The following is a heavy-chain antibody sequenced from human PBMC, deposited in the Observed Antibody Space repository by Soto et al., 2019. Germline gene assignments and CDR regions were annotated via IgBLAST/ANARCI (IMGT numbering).Heavy chain of an antibody. V-gene: IGHV1-69*19. CDR3: ARRGVANSRDAFDI. J-gene: IGHJ3*02. CDR1: GGTFSNYA. CDR2: AIPVYGST. Sequence: QVQLVQSGAEVKKPGTSVKVSCEVSGGTFSNYAITWVRQAPGQGLEWLGGAIPVYGSTNYAQMFQGRVTITAGESATTTFMELSSLRSDATAVYYCARRGVANSRDAFDIWGQGTLVTVS. D-gene: IGHD1-26*01.